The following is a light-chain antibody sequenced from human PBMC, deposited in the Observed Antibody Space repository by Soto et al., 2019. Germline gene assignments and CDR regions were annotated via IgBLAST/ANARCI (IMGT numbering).Light chain of an antibody. CDR2: RNN. CDR1: SGTNY. J-gene: IGLJ1*01. Sequence: QSVLTQSPSASGTPGQTVTISCSGSSGTNYVYWYQQLPGTAPKILIYRNNQRPSGVPDRFSGSKSGTSASLAISGLRSEYEDDYYCAAWDDRLSGFYVCGTGTKLNVL. CDR3: AAWDDRLSGFYV. V-gene: IGLV1-47*01.